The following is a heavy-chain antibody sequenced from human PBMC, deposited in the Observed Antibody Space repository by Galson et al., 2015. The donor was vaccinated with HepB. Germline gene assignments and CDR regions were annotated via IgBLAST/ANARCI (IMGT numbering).Heavy chain of an antibody. J-gene: IGHJ4*02. V-gene: IGHV1-69*10. Sequence: SCKASGGTFSSYAISWVRQAPGQGLEWMGGIIPILGIANYAQKFQGRVTITADKSTSTAYMELSSLRSEDTAVYYCAREGYSGYDFDYWGQGTLVTVSS. CDR2: IIPILGIA. CDR3: AREGYSGYDFDY. CDR1: GGTFSSYA. D-gene: IGHD5-12*01.